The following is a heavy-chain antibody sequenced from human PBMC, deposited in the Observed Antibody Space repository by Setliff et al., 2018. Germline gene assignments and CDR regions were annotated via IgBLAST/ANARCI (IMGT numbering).Heavy chain of an antibody. CDR3: ARERAGGRGFTFGAIYYYYGMDV. V-gene: IGHV1-46*01. D-gene: IGHD3-16*01. Sequence: ASVKVSCKASGYTFTSYDINWMRQASGQGLEWMGVINPKNGGATYPQNLQGRVTMTRDTSMSTVYMELSSLRFEDTAVYYCARERAGGRGFTFGAIYYYYGMDVWGQGTTVTVSS. CDR1: GYTFTSYD. CDR2: INPKNGGA. J-gene: IGHJ6*02.